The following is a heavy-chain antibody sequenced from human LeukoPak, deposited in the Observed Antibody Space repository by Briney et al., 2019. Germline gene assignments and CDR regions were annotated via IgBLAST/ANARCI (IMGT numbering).Heavy chain of an antibody. CDR3: ARYQYDFWSGFWFDP. J-gene: IGHJ5*02. CDR2: IYYSGST. Sequence: TSETLSLTCTVSGGSISSGGYYWSWIRQHPGKGLEWIGYIYYSGSTYYNPSLKSRVAISVDTSKNQFSLKLSSVTAADTAVYYCARYQYDFWSGFWFDPWGQGTLATVSS. V-gene: IGHV4-31*03. CDR1: GGSISSGGYY. D-gene: IGHD3-3*01.